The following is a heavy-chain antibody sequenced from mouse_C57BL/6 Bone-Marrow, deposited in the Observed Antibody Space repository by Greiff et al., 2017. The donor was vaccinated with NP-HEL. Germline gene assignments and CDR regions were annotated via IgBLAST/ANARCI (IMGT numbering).Heavy chain of an antibody. CDR2: IDPSDSET. CDR1: GYTFTSYW. Sequence: QVQLQQPGAELVRPGSSVKLSCKASGYTFTSYWMHWVKQRPIQGLEWIGNIDPSDSETHYNQKFKDKATLTVYKSSSTAYMQLSSLTSVDSGVYYCAREGSNYYFDYWGQGTTLTVSS. D-gene: IGHD2-5*01. J-gene: IGHJ2*01. CDR3: AREGSNYYFDY. V-gene: IGHV1-52*01.